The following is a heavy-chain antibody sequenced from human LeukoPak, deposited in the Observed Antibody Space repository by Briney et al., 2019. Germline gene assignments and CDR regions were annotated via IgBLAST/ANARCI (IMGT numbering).Heavy chain of an antibody. CDR1: GYTFTSYG. J-gene: IGHJ4*02. CDR2: ISAYNGNT. V-gene: IGHV1-18*01. CDR3: ARGSYDILTGNYFDY. Sequence: ASVKVSCKASGYTFTSYGISWVRQAPGQGLEWMGWISAYNGNTNYAQKLQGRVTMTTDTSTSTAHMELRSLRSDDTAVYYCARGSYDILTGNYFDYWGQGTLVTVSS. D-gene: IGHD3-9*01.